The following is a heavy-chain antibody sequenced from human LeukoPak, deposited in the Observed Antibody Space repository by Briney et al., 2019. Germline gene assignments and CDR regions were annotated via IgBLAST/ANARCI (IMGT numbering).Heavy chain of an antibody. J-gene: IGHJ6*02. CDR2: ISSSGSTI. V-gene: IGHV3-11*01. Sequence: PGGSLRLSCTASGFTFGDYAMSWFRQAPGKGLEWVSYISSSGSTIYYADSVKGRFTISRDNAKNSLYLQMNSLRAEDTAVYYCARRGVLWFGELFYYGMDVWGQGTTVTVSS. D-gene: IGHD3-10*01. CDR1: GFTFGDYA. CDR3: ARRGVLWFGELFYYGMDV.